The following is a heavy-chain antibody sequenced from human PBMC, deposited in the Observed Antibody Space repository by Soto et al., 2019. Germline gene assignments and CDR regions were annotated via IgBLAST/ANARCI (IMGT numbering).Heavy chain of an antibody. J-gene: IGHJ6*02. V-gene: IGHV3-33*01. D-gene: IGHD2-2*01. CDR3: ARDTQHQLLLYGMAV. Sequence: GGSLRLSCAASGFTFSSYGMEWVRQAPGKGLEWVAVIEYDGNNKYYADSVKGRFTISRDNSKNMLYLQINSLRAEDTAVYYCARDTQHQLLLYGMAVWGQGTTVTVYS. CDR2: IEYDGNNK. CDR1: GFTFSSYG.